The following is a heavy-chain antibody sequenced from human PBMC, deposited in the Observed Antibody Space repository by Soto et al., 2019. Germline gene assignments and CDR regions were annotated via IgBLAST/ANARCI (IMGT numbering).Heavy chain of an antibody. Sequence: QVQLVQSGAEVKKPGASVKVSCKASGYTSTSYDINWVRQATGQGLEWMGWMNPNSGNTGYAQKFQGRVTMPRSTSISTAYMELSSLTSEDTAVYYCATYPSVVLDAFDIWGQGTKVTVSS. CDR3: ATYPSVVLDAFDI. D-gene: IGHD2-15*01. V-gene: IGHV1-8*01. J-gene: IGHJ3*02. CDR2: MNPNSGNT. CDR1: GYTSTSYD.